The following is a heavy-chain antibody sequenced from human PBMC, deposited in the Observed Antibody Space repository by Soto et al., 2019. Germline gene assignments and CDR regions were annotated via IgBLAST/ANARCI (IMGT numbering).Heavy chain of an antibody. D-gene: IGHD5-18*01. J-gene: IGHJ4*02. V-gene: IGHV1-69*06. CDR3: ARDPGYSYGSSLTDY. Sequence: SVKVSCKASGGTFSSYAISWVRQAPGQGLEWMGGIIPIFGTANYAQKFQGRVTITADKSTSTAYMELSSLRSEDTAVYYCARDPGYSYGSSLTDYWGQGTLVTVSS. CDR2: IIPIFGTA. CDR1: GGTFSSYA.